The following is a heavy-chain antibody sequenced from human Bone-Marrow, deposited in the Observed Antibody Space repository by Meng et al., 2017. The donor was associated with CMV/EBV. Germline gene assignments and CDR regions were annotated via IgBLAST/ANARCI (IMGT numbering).Heavy chain of an antibody. CDR3: ARVRCSGGSCFLFDY. D-gene: IGHD2-15*01. CDR2: IYYSGST. Sequence: QVQLQESGPGLVQPSQTLSLTCPVSGGPISSGDSYWSWIRQPPGKGLEWIGYIYYSGSTYYNPSLKSRVTISVDTSKNQFSLKLSSVTAADTAVYYCARVRCSGGSCFLFDYWDQGTLVTVSS. V-gene: IGHV4-30-4*08. CDR1: GGPISSGDSY. J-gene: IGHJ4*02.